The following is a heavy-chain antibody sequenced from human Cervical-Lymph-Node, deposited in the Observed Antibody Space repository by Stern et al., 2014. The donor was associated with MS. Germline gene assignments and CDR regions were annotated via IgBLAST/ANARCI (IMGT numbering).Heavy chain of an antibody. V-gene: IGHV5-51*01. CDR2: IYPGDSDT. D-gene: IGHD3-3*01. J-gene: IGHJ6*02. CDR3: ARHKWEWLLDYYYGMDV. Sequence: EVQLVESGAEVKKPGESLKISCKGSGYSFSSYWIGWVRQTPGKGLEWMGIIYPGDSDTRYSPSFQGQVTISADKSISTAYLQWSSLKASDTAIYYCARHKWEWLLDYYYGMDVWGQGTTVTVSS. CDR1: GYSFSSYW.